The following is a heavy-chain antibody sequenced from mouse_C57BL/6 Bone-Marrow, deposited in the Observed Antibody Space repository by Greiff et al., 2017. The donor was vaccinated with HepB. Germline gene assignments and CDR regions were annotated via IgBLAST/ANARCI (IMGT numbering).Heavy chain of an antibody. J-gene: IGHJ1*03. Sequence: EVHLVESGPVLVKPGASVKMSCKASGYTFTDYYMNWVKQSHGKSLEWIGVINPYNGGTSYNQKFKGKATLTVDKSSSTAYMELNSLTSEDSAVYYCARLRIYYYGSSHWYFDVWGTGTTVTVSS. CDR1: GYTFTDYY. V-gene: IGHV1-19*01. D-gene: IGHD1-1*01. CDR2: INPYNGGT. CDR3: ARLRIYYYGSSHWYFDV.